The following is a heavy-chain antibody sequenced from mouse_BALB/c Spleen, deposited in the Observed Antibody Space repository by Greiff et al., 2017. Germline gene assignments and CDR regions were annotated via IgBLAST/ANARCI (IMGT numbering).Heavy chain of an antibody. CDR3: ATDYQWYFDV. CDR2: IYPYNGGT. D-gene: IGHD2-4*01. J-gene: IGHJ1*01. Sequence: EVQLQQSGPELVKPGASVKISCKASGYTFTDYNMHWVKQSHGKSLEWIGYIYPYNGGTGYNQKFKSKATLTVDNSSSTAYMELRSLTSEDSAVYYCATDYQWYFDVWGAGTTVTVSS. CDR1: GYTFTDYN. V-gene: IGHV1S29*02.